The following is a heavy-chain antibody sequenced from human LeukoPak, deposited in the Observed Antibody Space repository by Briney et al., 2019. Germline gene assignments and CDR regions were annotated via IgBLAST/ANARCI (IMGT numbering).Heavy chain of an antibody. Sequence: GASAKVSCKASGGTFSSYAISWVRQAPGQGLEWMGGIIPIFGTANYAQKFQGRVTITADESTSTAYMELSSLRSEDTAVYYCARVLLGEPGLDHFDYWGQGTLVTVSS. CDR2: IIPIFGTA. V-gene: IGHV1-69*13. D-gene: IGHD1-14*01. CDR3: ARVLLGEPGLDHFDY. CDR1: GGTFSSYA. J-gene: IGHJ4*02.